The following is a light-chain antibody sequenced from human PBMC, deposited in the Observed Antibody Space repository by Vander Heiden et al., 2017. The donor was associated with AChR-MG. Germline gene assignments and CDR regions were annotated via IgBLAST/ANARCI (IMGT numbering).Light chain of an antibody. V-gene: IGKV1-39*01. CDR1: ESISSH. J-gene: IGKJ1*01. CDR2: AAS. CDR3: QQSYEAARA. Sequence: ISCRASESISSHLNWYQQKSGKAPKLLLYAASTLPSGVPSGFSGSGSEKEFTLTISSPHPEDFATYYCQQSYEAARAFGPRTRVEVK.